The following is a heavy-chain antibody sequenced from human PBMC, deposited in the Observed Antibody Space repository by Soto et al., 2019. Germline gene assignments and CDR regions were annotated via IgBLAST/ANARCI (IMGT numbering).Heavy chain of an antibody. CDR3: AREGKGLSPDY. V-gene: IGHV1-24*01. CDR2: FVPEEGKT. D-gene: IGHD3-16*02. CDR1: GYSLSELS. Sequence: ASVKVSCNVSGYSLSELSMQLVRQAPGKGLEWRGGFVPEEGKTSYAQKFQGRVTMTEDTSIGTAYMELSSLRSEDTAVYYCAREGKGLSPDYWGQGTLVTVSS. J-gene: IGHJ4*02.